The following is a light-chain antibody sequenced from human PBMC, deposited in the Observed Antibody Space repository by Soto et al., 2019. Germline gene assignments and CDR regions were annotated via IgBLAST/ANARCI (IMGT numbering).Light chain of an antibody. Sequence: SALTQPASVSGSPGQSITLSCTGTSSDIGVYNYVSWYQQHPGKAPKLMIYEVINRPSGVSNRFSGSKSGNTASLTISGLQAEDAADYYCSSFTSGSTLVFGTGTKLTVL. CDR2: EVI. CDR1: SSDIGVYNY. V-gene: IGLV2-14*01. CDR3: SSFTSGSTLV. J-gene: IGLJ1*01.